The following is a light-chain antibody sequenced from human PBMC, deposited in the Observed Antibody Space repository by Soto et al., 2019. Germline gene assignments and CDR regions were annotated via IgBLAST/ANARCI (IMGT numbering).Light chain of an antibody. CDR1: QSVSSY. J-gene: IGKJ3*01. Sequence: EIVLTQSPATLSLSPGERATLSCRASQSVSSYLAWYQQKPGQAPRLLIYDASNRATGIPARFSGSGSGTDFTLPISSLEPEDFAVYYCQQRSNWPPKDFGPGTKVDIK. V-gene: IGKV3-11*01. CDR3: QQRSNWPPKD. CDR2: DAS.